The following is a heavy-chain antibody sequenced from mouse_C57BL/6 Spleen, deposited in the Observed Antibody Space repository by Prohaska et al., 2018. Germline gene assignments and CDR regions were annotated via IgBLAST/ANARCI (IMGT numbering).Heavy chain of an antibody. Sequence: EVQLVESGGGLVKPGGSLKLSCAASGFTFSSYAMSWVRQTPEKRLEWVATIRDGGSYTYYPDNVKGRFTISRDNAKNNLYLQMSHLKAEDTAMNYCARAYGNYGWFAYWGQGTLVTVSA. J-gene: IGHJ3*01. CDR3: ARAYGNYGWFAY. CDR2: IRDGGSYT. V-gene: IGHV5-4*01. D-gene: IGHD2-1*01. CDR1: GFTFSSYA.